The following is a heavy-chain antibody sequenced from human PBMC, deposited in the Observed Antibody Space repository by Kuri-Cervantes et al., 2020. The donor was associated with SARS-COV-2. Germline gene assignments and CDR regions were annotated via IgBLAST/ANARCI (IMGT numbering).Heavy chain of an antibody. D-gene: IGHD3-22*01. Sequence: GESLKISCSASGFTFSSYAMHWVRQAPGKGLEYVSAISSNGGSTYYADSVKGRFTISRDNSKNTLYLQMSSLRAEDTAVYYCVKDKEDYYDSSGPYYYYGMDVWGQGTTVTVSS. V-gene: IGHV3-64D*06. CDR1: GFTFSSYA. CDR3: VKDKEDYYDSSGPYYYYGMDV. J-gene: IGHJ6*02. CDR2: ISSNGGST.